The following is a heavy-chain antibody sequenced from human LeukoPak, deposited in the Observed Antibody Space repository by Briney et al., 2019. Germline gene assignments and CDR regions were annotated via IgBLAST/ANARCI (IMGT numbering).Heavy chain of an antibody. J-gene: IGHJ4*02. V-gene: IGHV3-48*03. Sequence: PGGSLRLSWAASGFTISSYEMNWVRQAPGKGLEWVSYISSSVSTIYCADSVKGRFTISRDNAKNSLYLQMNSLRAEDTAVYYCARAGFLDYDSSGYRYWGQGTLVTVSS. CDR3: ARAGFLDYDSSGYRY. CDR2: ISSSVSTI. CDR1: GFTISSYE. D-gene: IGHD3-22*01.